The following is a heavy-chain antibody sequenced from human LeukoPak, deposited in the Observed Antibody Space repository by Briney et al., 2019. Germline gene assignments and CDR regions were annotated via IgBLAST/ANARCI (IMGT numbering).Heavy chain of an antibody. J-gene: IGHJ4*02. V-gene: IGHV3-21*01. Sequence: GGSLRLSCAASGFTFSSYSMNWVRQAPGKGLEWVSSISSSSYIYYADSVKGRFTISRDNAKNSLYLQMNSLRAEDTAVYYCAREYHTYYDFWSGYYPFDYWGQGTLVTVSS. D-gene: IGHD3-3*01. CDR3: AREYHTYYDFWSGYYPFDY. CDR2: ISSSSYI. CDR1: GFTFSSYS.